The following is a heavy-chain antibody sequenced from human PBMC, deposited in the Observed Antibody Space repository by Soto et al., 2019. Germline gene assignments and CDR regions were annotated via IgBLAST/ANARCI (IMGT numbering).Heavy chain of an antibody. D-gene: IGHD6-19*01. J-gene: IGHJ4*02. Sequence: QVQLVQSGAEVKKPGSSVKVSCKASGCTFSSYAISWVRQAPGQGLEWMGGIIPIFGTANYAQKFQGRVTISADESTSTAYMDLSSLRSEDTAVYYGASEPVAGRFDYWGQGTLVTVSA. CDR3: ASEPVAGRFDY. CDR1: GCTFSSYA. V-gene: IGHV1-69*01. CDR2: IIPIFGTA.